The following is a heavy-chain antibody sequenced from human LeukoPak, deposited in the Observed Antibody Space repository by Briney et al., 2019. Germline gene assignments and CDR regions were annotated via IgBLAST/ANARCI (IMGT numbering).Heavy chain of an antibody. D-gene: IGHD2-2*01. CDR3: AKDRSRLYDAFDI. Sequence: GGSLRLSCAASGFTFSSYAMNWVRQAPGKGLEWVSAISGSGGTTYYADSVKGRFTISRDNSKNTLYLQMNSLRAEDTAVYYCAKDRSRLYDAFDIWGQGTMVTVSS. CDR2: ISGSGGTT. J-gene: IGHJ3*02. CDR1: GFTFSSYA. V-gene: IGHV3-23*01.